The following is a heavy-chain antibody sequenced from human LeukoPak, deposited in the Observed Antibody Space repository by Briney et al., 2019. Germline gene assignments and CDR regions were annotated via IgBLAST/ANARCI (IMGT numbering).Heavy chain of an antibody. CDR1: GYTFRGNY. V-gene: IGHV1-2*02. CDR3: ARDPSSVTLYFFDY. J-gene: IGHJ4*02. Sequence: ASVKVSCKASGYTFRGNYIHWLRQAPGQGLEWMGWIDANNGDTKSAQKFQGRVTMSKDTSISTAYMDLSSLSPDDAAVYYCARDPSSVTLYFFDYWGQGTLVTVSS. D-gene: IGHD4-11*01. CDR2: IDANNGDT.